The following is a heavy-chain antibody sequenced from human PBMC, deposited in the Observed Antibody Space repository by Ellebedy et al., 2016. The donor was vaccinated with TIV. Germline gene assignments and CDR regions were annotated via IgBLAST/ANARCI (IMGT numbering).Heavy chain of an antibody. J-gene: IGHJ4*02. V-gene: IGHV1-24*01. CDR2: FDPGDGAR. D-gene: IGHD3-10*01. Sequence: AASVKVSCKVTGNTLTEITIYWVRQAPGKGLEWMGGFDPGDGARTYAQNFQGRFTMTEDTATDTAYMDLSSLTSEDTAVYYCTTNTYYNPFDFWGQGTLVTVSS. CDR1: GNTLTEIT. CDR3: TTNTYYNPFDF.